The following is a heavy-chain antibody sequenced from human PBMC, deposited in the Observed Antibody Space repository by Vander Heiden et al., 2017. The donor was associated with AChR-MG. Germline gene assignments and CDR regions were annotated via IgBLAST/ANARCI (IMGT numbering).Heavy chain of an antibody. V-gene: IGHV3-64D*06. D-gene: IGHD6-19*01. Sequence: EVQLVESGGGLVQPGGSLRLSCSASGFTFSSYAMHWGRQAPGKGLEYVSAISSNGGSTYYADSVKGRFTISRDNSKNTLYLQMSSLRAEDTAVYYCVKDESSGWAAEYFQHWGQGTLVTVSS. J-gene: IGHJ1*01. CDR1: GFTFSSYA. CDR3: VKDESSGWAAEYFQH. CDR2: ISSNGGST.